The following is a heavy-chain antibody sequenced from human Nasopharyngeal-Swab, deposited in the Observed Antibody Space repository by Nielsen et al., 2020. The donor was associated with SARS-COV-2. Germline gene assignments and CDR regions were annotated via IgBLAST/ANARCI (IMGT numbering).Heavy chain of an antibody. CDR1: GFTFSSYG. CDR2: IWYDGSNK. D-gene: IGHD5-18*01. V-gene: IGHV3-33*08. J-gene: IGHJ4*02. CDR3: ARDAHSYGFDY. Sequence: GESLKISCAASGFTFSSYGMHWVRQAPGKGLEWVAVIWYDGSNKHYADSVKGRFTISRDNSKNTLYLQMNSLRAEDTAVYYCARDAHSYGFDYWGQGTLVTVSS.